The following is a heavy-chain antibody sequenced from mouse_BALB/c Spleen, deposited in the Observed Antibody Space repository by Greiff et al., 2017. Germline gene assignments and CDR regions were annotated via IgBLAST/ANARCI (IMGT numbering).Heavy chain of an antibody. CDR3: AREDGNYGDY. J-gene: IGHJ2*01. CDR2: IYPGDGDT. V-gene: IGHV1-87*01. CDR1: GYTFTSYW. Sequence: LVESGAELARPGASVKLSCKASGYTFTSYWMQWVKQRPGQGLEWIGAIYPGDGDTRYTQKFKGKATLTADKSSSTAYMQLSSLASEDSAVYYCAREDGNYGDYWGQGTTLAVSS. D-gene: IGHD2-1*01.